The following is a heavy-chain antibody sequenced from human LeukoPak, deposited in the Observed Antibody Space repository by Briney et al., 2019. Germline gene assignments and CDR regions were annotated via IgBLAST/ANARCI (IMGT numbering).Heavy chain of an antibody. D-gene: IGHD2-15*01. CDR2: IIPVLSTP. Sequence: SVKVSCKASGGTFSTYGISWVRQAPGQGLEWMGGIIPVLSTPDYAQKFQGRVTLTTDESTSTAYMEVSSLRSVDTAVYYCASTKKKSAYWSSGGFYFDYWGQGTLVTVSS. V-gene: IGHV1-69*05. J-gene: IGHJ4*02. CDR1: GGTFSTYG. CDR3: ASTKKKSAYWSSGGFYFDY.